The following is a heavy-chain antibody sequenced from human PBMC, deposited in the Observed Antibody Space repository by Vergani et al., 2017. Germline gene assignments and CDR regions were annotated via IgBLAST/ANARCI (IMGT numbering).Heavy chain of an antibody. CDR3: VRDPWESGGPYSGC. CDR2: IRHDGIT. Sequence: QAQLQQWGAGLLKPSETLSLTCAIYGGSFNDYWWTWIRQPPGKGLEWIGEIRHDGITHYSPSLKSRVTISIDTSKNQFSLRVNSVTAADTAVYYCVRDPWESGGPYSGCWGRGTLVSVSS. J-gene: IGHJ4*02. D-gene: IGHD2-15*01. CDR1: GGSFNDYW. V-gene: IGHV4-34*01.